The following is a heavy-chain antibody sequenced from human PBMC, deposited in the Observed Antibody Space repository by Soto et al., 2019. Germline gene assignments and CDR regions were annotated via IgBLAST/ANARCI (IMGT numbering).Heavy chain of an antibody. CDR2: INPNSGGT. J-gene: IGHJ6*02. D-gene: IGHD3-10*01. CDR3: AGGYYYGSPFYGMDV. CDR1: GYTFTGYY. Sequence: ASVKVSCKASGYTFTGYYMHWVRQAPGQGLEWMGWINPNSGGTNYAQKFQGWVTMTRDTSISTAYMELSRLRSDDTAVYYCAGGYYYGSPFYGMDVWGQGTTVTVSS. V-gene: IGHV1-2*04.